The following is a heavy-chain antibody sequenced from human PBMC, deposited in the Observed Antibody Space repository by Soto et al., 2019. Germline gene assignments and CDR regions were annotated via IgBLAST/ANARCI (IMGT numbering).Heavy chain of an antibody. CDR2: IRSKTNSYAT. Sequence: EVQLVESGGGLVQPGASLKLSCAASGFTFSVSAMHWVRQASGKGLEWVGRIRSKTNSYATAYAASVKGRFTISRDDSKNTVYLQMNSLKTEDTAVYYCTRQDPVTAVENDAFDFWGQGTMVTVSS. J-gene: IGHJ3*01. CDR3: TRQDPVTAVENDAFDF. D-gene: IGHD2-21*02. CDR1: GFTFSVSA. V-gene: IGHV3-73*01.